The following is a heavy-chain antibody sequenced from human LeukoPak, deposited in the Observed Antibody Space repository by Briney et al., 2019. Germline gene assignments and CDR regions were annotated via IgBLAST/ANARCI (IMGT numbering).Heavy chain of an antibody. D-gene: IGHD3-16*01. V-gene: IGHV1-2*02. CDR2: INPHSGAT. CDR3: ARDFFSEITYHGDIAYFDQ. Sequence: ASVKVSCKTFGYTFIDYSIHWVRQAPGQGLEWMGWINPHSGATKYGQKFQGRVTVTRDTSISTAYMEVTRLNSDDTAIYYCARDFFSEITYHGDIAYFDQWGPGTLVSVSS. CDR1: GYTFIDYS. J-gene: IGHJ4*02.